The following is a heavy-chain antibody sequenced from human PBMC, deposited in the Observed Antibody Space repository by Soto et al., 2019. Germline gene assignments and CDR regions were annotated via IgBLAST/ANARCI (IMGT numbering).Heavy chain of an antibody. J-gene: IGHJ4*02. D-gene: IGHD3-3*01. CDR2: IKQDGSEK. V-gene: IGHV3-7*01. CDR1: GFTFSSYW. CDR3: ARAPGFLEWLLPESLDY. Sequence: GGSLRLSCAASGFTFSSYWMSWVRQAPGKGLEWVANIKQDGSEKYYVDSVKGRFTISRDNAKNSLYLQMNSLRAEDTAVYYCARAPGFLEWLLPESLDYWGQGTLVTVYS.